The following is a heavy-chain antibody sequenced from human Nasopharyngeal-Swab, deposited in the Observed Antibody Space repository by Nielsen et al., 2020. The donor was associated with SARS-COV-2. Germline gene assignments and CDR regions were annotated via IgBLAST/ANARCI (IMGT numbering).Heavy chain of an antibody. CDR3: ARELHSSGWGTPHWYFDL. D-gene: IGHD6-19*01. Sequence: WVRQAPGQGLEWMGIISPSGGSTSSAQKFQGRVTMTRDASTSTVYMELSSLRSEDTAVYYCARELHSSGWGTPHWYFDLWGRGTLVTVSS. V-gene: IGHV1-46*01. J-gene: IGHJ2*01. CDR2: ISPSGGST.